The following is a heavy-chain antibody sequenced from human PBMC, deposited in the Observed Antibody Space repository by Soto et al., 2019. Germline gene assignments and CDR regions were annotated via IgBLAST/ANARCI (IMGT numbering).Heavy chain of an antibody. Sequence: GASVKVSCKASGYTFTGYYMHWVRQAPGQGVEWMGWIKPKSGGTNYAQKFQGRVTMTRDTSISTAYMELSRLRSDDTAVYYWAREGSIAAAGNGGWFDPWGQGTLVTVSS. V-gene: IGHV1-2*02. CDR3: AREGSIAAAGNGGWFDP. CDR2: IKPKSGGT. J-gene: IGHJ5*02. CDR1: GYTFTGYY. D-gene: IGHD6-13*01.